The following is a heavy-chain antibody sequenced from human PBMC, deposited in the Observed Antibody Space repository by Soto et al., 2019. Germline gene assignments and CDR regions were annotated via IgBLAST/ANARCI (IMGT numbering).Heavy chain of an antibody. J-gene: IGHJ3*02. Sequence: EVQLVESGGGLVKPGGSLRLSCAASGFTFSSYSMNWVRQAPGKGLEWVSSISSSSSYIYYADSVKGRFTISRDNAKNSRYLQMNSLRAEDTAVYYCARVTYYDFWSGYPPPDAFDIWGQGTMVTVSS. CDR1: GFTFSSYS. D-gene: IGHD3-3*01. V-gene: IGHV3-21*01. CDR3: ARVTYYDFWSGYPPPDAFDI. CDR2: ISSSSSYI.